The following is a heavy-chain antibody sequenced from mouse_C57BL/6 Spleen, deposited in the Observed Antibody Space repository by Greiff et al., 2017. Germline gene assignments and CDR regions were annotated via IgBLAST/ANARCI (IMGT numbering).Heavy chain of an antibody. Sequence: EVMLVESGGGLVKPGGSLKLSCAASGFTFSSYAMSWVRQTPEKRLEWVATISDGGSYTYYPDNVKGRFTISRDNAKNNLYLQMSHLKSEDTAVYYCARGEASAVNAMDYWGQGTSVTVSS. CDR3: ARGEASAVNAMDY. CDR2: ISDGGSYT. J-gene: IGHJ4*01. CDR1: GFTFSSYA. V-gene: IGHV5-4*03. D-gene: IGHD2-13*01.